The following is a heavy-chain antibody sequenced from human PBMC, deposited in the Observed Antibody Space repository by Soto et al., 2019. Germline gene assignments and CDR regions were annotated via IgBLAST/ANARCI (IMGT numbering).Heavy chain of an antibody. V-gene: IGHV1-69*13. CDR1: GGTFSSYA. Sequence: GASVKVSCKASGGTFSSYAISWVRQAPGQGLEWMGGIIPIFGTANYAQKFQGRVTITADESTSTAYMELSSLRSEDTAVYYCAREMPPGEGGHYYYYYGMDVWGQGTTVTVSS. CDR3: AREMPPGEGGHYYYYYGMDV. CDR2: IIPIFGTA. J-gene: IGHJ6*02. D-gene: IGHD7-27*01.